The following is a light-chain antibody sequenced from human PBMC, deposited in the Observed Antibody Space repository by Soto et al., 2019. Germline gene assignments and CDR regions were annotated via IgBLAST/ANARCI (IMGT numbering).Light chain of an antibody. CDR2: GAS. CDR1: QSVSSNF. V-gene: IGKV3-20*01. CDR3: RQYGRSLDFA. J-gene: IGKJ4*01. Sequence: EIVLTQSPGTLSLSPGERATLSCRASQSVSSNFLAWYQEKPGQAPRLLIYGASSRATGIPDRFSGSGSGPDFSLTIGRLELEDIPVYYCRQYGRSLDFAFGGGTKVDIK.